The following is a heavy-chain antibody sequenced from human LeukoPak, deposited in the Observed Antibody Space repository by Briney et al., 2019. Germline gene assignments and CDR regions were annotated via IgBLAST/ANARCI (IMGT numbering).Heavy chain of an antibody. Sequence: PGGSLRLSCAASAFTFSGHTMNWVRQAPGKGLEWVSSISSSSSYIYYADSVKGRFTISRDNAKNSLYLQMNSLRAEDTAVYYCARAVAVDYWGQGTLVTVSS. CDR3: ARAVAVDY. CDR2: ISSSSSYI. J-gene: IGHJ4*02. V-gene: IGHV3-21*01. CDR1: AFTFSGHT. D-gene: IGHD6-19*01.